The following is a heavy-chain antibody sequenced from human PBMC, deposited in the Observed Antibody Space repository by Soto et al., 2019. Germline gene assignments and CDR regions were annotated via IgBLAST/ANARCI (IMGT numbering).Heavy chain of an antibody. CDR3: AKDHTLTPYYYDSSGYYFDY. V-gene: IGHV3-23*01. CDR1: GFTFSSYA. D-gene: IGHD3-22*01. Sequence: PGGSLRLSCAASGFTFSSYAMSWVRQAPGKGLEWVSAISGSGGSTYYADSVKGRFTISRDNPKNTLYLQMNSLRAEDTAVYYCAKDHTLTPYYYDSSGYYFDYWGQGTLVTVSS. J-gene: IGHJ4*02. CDR2: ISGSGGST.